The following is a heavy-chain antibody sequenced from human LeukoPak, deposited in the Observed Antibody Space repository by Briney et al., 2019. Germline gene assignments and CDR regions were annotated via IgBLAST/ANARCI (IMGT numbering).Heavy chain of an antibody. V-gene: IGHV3-53*05. D-gene: IGHD4-23*01. CDR3: ARTLRGGKFDY. CDR1: GFSVSNNY. CDR2: IYTDGST. J-gene: IGHJ4*02. Sequence: GGSLRLSCAASGFSVSNNYMSWVRQAPGKGLEWVSVIYTDGSTYYADSVKGRFTISRDSSKNTLYLQMNSLRTEDTAVYYCARTLRGGKFDYWGQGTLVTVSS.